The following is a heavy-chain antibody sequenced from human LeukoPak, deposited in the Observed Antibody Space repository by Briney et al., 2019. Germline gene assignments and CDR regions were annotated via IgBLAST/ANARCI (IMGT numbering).Heavy chain of an antibody. D-gene: IGHD3-22*01. Sequence: GASVKVSCKASGGTFSSYAISWVRQAPGQGLEWMGRIIPILGIANYAQKFQGRVTITADKSTSTAYMELSSLRSEDTAVYYCARSGYYDSSGYDAWGQGTLVTVSS. J-gene: IGHJ4*02. CDR2: IIPILGIA. CDR1: GGTFSSYA. CDR3: ARSGYYDSSGYDA. V-gene: IGHV1-69*04.